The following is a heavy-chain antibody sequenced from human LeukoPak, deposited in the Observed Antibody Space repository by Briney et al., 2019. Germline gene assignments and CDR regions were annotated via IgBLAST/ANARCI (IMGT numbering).Heavy chain of an antibody. Sequence: PSETLSLTCTVSGGSISSGGYYWSWIRQHPGKGLEWIGSIYYSGSTYYNPSLKSRVTISVDTSKNQFSLKLSSVTAADTAVYYCARYGSEEMAASSAFDIWGQGTMVTVSS. CDR1: GGSISSGGYY. D-gene: IGHD5-24*01. J-gene: IGHJ3*02. CDR3: ARYGSEEMAASSAFDI. V-gene: IGHV4-39*07. CDR2: IYYSGST.